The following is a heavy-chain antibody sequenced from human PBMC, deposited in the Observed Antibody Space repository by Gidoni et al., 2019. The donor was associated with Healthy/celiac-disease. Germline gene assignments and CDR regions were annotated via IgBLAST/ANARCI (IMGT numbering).Heavy chain of an antibody. CDR1: GFTFSSYW. CDR3: ASGWDPSGAYDAFDI. CDR2: INSDGSST. J-gene: IGHJ3*02. V-gene: IGHV3-74*01. D-gene: IGHD4-17*01. Sequence: EVQLVESGGGLVQPGGSLRLSCAASGFTFSSYWMHWVRQAPGKGLVWVSRINSDGSSTSYADSVKGRFTISRDNAKNTLYLQMNSLRAEDTAVYYCASGWDPSGAYDAFDIWGQGTMVTVSS.